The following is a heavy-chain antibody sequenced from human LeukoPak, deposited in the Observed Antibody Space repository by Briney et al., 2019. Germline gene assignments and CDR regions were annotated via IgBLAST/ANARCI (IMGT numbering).Heavy chain of an antibody. D-gene: IGHD6-13*01. V-gene: IGHV1-69*05. CDR1: GGTFSSYA. CDR3: ARSAEGIAAADHYYYYYMDV. CDR2: IIPIFGTA. Sequence: SVKVSFQASGGTFSSYAISWVRQAPGQGLEWMGGIIPIFGTANYAQKFQGRFTITTDESKSTAYMELSSLRSEDTAVYYCARSAEGIAAADHYYYYYMDVWGKGTTVTVSS. J-gene: IGHJ6*03.